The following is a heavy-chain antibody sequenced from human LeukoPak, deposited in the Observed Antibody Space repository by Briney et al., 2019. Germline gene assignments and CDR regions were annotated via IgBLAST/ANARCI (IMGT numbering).Heavy chain of an antibody. D-gene: IGHD4-17*01. V-gene: IGHV3-48*01. CDR3: ARDPNGDYIGAFDM. CDR1: GFTFSSNS. CDR2: ISSSSSTI. Sequence: GGSLRLSCAASGFTFSSNSMNWVRQAPGKGLEWVSYISSSSSTIYYADSVKGRFTISRDNSKNTLYLQMNSLRAEDTATYYCARDPNGDYIGAFDMWGQGTMVTVS. J-gene: IGHJ3*02.